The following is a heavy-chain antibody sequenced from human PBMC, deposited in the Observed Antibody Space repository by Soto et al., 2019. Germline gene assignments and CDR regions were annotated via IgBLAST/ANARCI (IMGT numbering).Heavy chain of an antibody. V-gene: IGHV4-59*08. Sequence: QVQLQQSGPGLVKPSETLSLTCTVSSGPSSSHNWGWIRQPPGRGLEWIGYVYYTGGTSYNPSLKSRVTISADTSTNHISLTLSSVTAADTAVYYCVRQGIGNLHGLVDVWGQGTTVSVS. CDR3: VRQGIGNLHGLVDV. J-gene: IGHJ6*02. CDR1: SGPSSSHN. CDR2: VYYTGGT. D-gene: IGHD1-7*01.